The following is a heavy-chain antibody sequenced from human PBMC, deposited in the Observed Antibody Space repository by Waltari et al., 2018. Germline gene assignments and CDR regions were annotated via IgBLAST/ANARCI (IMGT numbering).Heavy chain of an antibody. Sequence: EVQLVESGGGLVQPGGSLRLSCVVSGLTFSNYWMYWVRQAPGMGLEWVANIKPDASDKYYADSVKGRFTISRDNAKNSLYLQMNSLRAEDTAVYYCAPKGDRISEPTPSWGQGTLVIISS. D-gene: IGHD1-20*01. V-gene: IGHV3-7*03. CDR3: APKGDRISEPTPS. CDR2: IKPDASDK. J-gene: IGHJ5*02. CDR1: GLTFSNYW.